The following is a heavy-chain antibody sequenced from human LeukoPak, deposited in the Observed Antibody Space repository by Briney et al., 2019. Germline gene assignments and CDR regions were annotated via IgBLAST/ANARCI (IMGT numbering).Heavy chain of an antibody. CDR1: GFSLSSHC. CDR2: INQDGSEK. V-gene: IGHV3-7*01. D-gene: IGHD6-19*01. CDR3: ARDGLAVAVNSYYYYYMDV. Sequence: GGSLRLSCAASGFSLSSHCMTWVRQAPGKGLEWVANINQDGSEKYYIDSVKGRFTISRDNAKSSLYLQMNSLRGDDTAVYYCARDGLAVAVNSYYYYYMDVWGKGTTVTVSS. J-gene: IGHJ6*03.